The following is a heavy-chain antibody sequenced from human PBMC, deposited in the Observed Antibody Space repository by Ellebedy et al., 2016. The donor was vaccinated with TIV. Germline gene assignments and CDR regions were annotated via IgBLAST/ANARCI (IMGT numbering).Heavy chain of an antibody. CDR2: INPSSGGT. V-gene: IGHV1-2*02. CDR3: AVVRIQIWFPNWFDP. D-gene: IGHD5-18*01. CDR1: GYTFTGYY. Sequence: ASVKVSCKASGYTFTGYYMHWVRQAPGQGLEWMGWINPSSGGTNYAQKFQGRVTMTRDTSISTAYMELSSLRSEDTAVYYCAVVRIQIWFPNWFDPWGQGTLVTVSS. J-gene: IGHJ5*02.